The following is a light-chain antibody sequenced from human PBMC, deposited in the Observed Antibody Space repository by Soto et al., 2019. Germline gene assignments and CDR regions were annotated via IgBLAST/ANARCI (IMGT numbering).Light chain of an antibody. CDR1: QRASRQY. V-gene: IGKV3-20*01. CDR3: QDFDSPQWT. J-gene: IGKJ1*01. Sequence: VLTQSPDTLSLSPGERATLSCRXSQRASRQYLSWYQQRPDQPPRLLIYGVSMRADGIPDRFSGSGSGSEFTLTINRLEPEDFAVYYCQDFDSPQWTFGQGTKVEN. CDR2: GVS.